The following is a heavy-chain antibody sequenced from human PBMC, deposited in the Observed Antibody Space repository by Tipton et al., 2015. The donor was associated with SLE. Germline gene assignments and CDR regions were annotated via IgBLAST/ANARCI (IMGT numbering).Heavy chain of an antibody. CDR3: ARGYGDSSGC. CDR1: GGSISGPY. CDR2: IYYSGTI. V-gene: IGHV4-59*08. Sequence: LRLSCSFSGGSISGPYWGWIRQPPGRALEWLGVIYYSGTINYNPSLKSRDGISVDPSKNQFSLKVSSVTAADTAVYYCARGYGDSSGCWGQGTLVTVSS. D-gene: IGHD4-17*01. J-gene: IGHJ4*02.